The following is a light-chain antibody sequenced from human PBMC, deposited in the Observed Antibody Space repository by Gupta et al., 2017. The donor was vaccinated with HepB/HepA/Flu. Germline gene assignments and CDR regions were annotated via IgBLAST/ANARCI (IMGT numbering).Light chain of an antibody. Sequence: QSALTQPASVTGSPGQSITISCTGPSSDVGGHNSVSWYQQHPGKVPRLMIYDVNNRPSGVSNRFSGSKSGNTASLTISGLQAEDEADYYCSSYTTTSTPYVFGTGTKVTVL. J-gene: IGLJ1*01. CDR2: DVN. V-gene: IGLV2-14*01. CDR1: SSDVGGHNS. CDR3: SSYTTTSTPYV.